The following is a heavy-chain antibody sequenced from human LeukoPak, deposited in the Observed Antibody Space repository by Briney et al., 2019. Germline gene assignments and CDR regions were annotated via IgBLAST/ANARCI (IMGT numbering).Heavy chain of an antibody. CDR1: GFTFSSNA. Sequence: GGSLRLSCAASGFTFSSNAMSWVRMAPRKGKEWVSAGSGSGGSTYYADSVKGRFTISRDNSKNKLYLQMNSLRAEDTAVYYCAKAASRGAPYAFDIWGQGTMVTVSS. J-gene: IGHJ3*02. V-gene: IGHV3-23*01. D-gene: IGHD3-10*01. CDR2: GSGSGGST. CDR3: AKAASRGAPYAFDI.